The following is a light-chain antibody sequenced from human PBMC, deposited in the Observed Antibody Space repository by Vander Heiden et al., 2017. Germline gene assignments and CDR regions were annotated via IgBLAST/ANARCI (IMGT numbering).Light chain of an antibody. Sequence: DIQLTQSPSFLSASVGDRVTITCRASQGISSYLAWYQQKPGKAPKLLIYAASTLQRGVPSRFSGSGSGTAFTLTISSLQPEEFATYYCQQLNSYPLTFGGGTKVEIK. CDR2: AAS. J-gene: IGKJ4*01. CDR1: QGISSY. CDR3: QQLNSYPLT. V-gene: IGKV1-9*01.